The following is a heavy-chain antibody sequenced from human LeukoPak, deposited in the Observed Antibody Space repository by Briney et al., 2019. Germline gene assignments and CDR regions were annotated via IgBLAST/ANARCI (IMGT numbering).Heavy chain of an antibody. CDR2: VNPDSGNT. V-gene: IGHV1-8*01. D-gene: IGHD3-16*02. Sequence: ASVKVSCKASGYTFTNYDINWVRQATGQGLEWMGWVNPDSGNTGYAQKFQGRVTMTRNTSISTAYMELSSLRSEDMAMYYCARADYDFVWGSYRLPDPWGQGTLVTVSS. CDR1: GYTFTNYD. J-gene: IGHJ5*02. CDR3: ARADYDFVWGSYRLPDP.